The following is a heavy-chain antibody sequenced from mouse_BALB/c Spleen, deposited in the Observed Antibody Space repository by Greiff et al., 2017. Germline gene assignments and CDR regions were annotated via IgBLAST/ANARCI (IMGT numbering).Heavy chain of an antibody. D-gene: IGHD2-1*01. CDR2: ISYDGSN. CDR1: GYSITSGYY. Sequence: VQLKESGPGLVKPSQSLSLTCSVTGYSITSGYYWNWIRQFPGNKLEWMGYISYDGSNNYNPSLKNRISITRDTSKNQFFLKLNSVTTEDTATYYCVNDGNYGFADWGQGTLVTVSA. J-gene: IGHJ3*01. V-gene: IGHV3-6*02. CDR3: VNDGNYGFAD.